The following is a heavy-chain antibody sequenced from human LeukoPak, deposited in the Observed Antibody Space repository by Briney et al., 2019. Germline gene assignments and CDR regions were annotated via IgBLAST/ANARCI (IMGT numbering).Heavy chain of an antibody. CDR3: AKTGIQLWLFDY. CDR2: IIPIFGTA. J-gene: IGHJ4*02. Sequence: SVKVSCKASGGTFSSYAISWVRQAPGQGLEWMGRIIPIFGTANYAQKFQGRVTITTDEPTSTAYMELSSLRSEDTAVYYCAKTGIQLWLFDYWGQGTLVTVSS. V-gene: IGHV1-69*05. D-gene: IGHD5-18*01. CDR1: GGTFSSYA.